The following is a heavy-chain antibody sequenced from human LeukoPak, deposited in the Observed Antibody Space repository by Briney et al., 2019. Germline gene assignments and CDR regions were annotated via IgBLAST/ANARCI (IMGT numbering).Heavy chain of an antibody. CDR3: ASSFYYDSRDY. CDR1: GGSFSGYF. D-gene: IGHD3-22*01. V-gene: IGHV4-34*01. Sequence: SETLSLTCVVYGGSFSGYFWSWIRQPPGKGLEWIGEITPSGSTNYNPSLKSRVSISIDTSKKKLSLRLTFVTAADSAVYYCASSFYYDSRDYWGQGTLVTVSS. CDR2: ITPSGST. J-gene: IGHJ4*02.